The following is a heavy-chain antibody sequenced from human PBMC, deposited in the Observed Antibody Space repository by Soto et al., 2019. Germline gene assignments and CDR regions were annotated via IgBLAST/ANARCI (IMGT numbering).Heavy chain of an antibody. V-gene: IGHV3-23*01. D-gene: IGHD2-8*01. CDR1: GFTFSSYA. CDR3: AKDLSRLPYYNWFDP. Sequence: EVQLLESGGGLVQPGGSLRLSCAASGFTFSSYAMRWVLQAPGKGLEWVSAISGSGGSTYYADSVKGRLTISRDNSKNTLYLQMNSLGAEDTAVYYCAKDLSRLPYYNWFDPWGQGTLVTVAS. CDR2: ISGSGGST. J-gene: IGHJ5*02.